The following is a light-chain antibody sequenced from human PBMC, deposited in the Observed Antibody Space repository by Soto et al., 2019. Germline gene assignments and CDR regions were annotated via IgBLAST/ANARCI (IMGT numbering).Light chain of an antibody. Sequence: QSVLTQPASVSGSPGQSITISCTGTSSDVGSHNLVSWYQQHPGQAPKLMIYDVSKRPLGVSARFSASKSGNTASLTIAGLQAEEEADYYCCSYGGSRAVFGGGTQLTVL. J-gene: IGLJ7*01. V-gene: IGLV2-23*02. CDR1: SSDVGSHNL. CDR3: CSYGGSRAV. CDR2: DVS.